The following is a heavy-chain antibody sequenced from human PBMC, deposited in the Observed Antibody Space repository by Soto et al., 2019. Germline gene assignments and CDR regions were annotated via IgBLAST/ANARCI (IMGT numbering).Heavy chain of an antibody. J-gene: IGHJ4*02. CDR2: INAGNGNT. V-gene: IGHV1-3*05. CDR1: GYTFVTYA. D-gene: IGHD5-18*01. CDR3: ARPGGCSYCYDY. Sequence: QVQLVQSGAEEKKPGASVKVSCKASGYTFVTYAMHWVRQAPGQRLEWMGWINAGNGNTKYSQKFQGRDTITRDTSASTAYMELSSLRSEDTAVYYCARPGGCSYCYDYWGQGTLVTVSS.